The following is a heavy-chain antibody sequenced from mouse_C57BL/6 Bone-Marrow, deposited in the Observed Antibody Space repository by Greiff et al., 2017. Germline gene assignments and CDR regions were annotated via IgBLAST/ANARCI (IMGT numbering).Heavy chain of an antibody. CDR3: ARDSGDVDY. D-gene: IGHD1-3*01. V-gene: IGHV1-81*01. CDR1: GYTFTSYG. Sequence: QVQLKESGAELARPGASVKLSCKASGYTFTSYGISWVKQRTGQGLEWIGEIYPRSGNTYYNEKFKGKATLTADKSSSTAYMELRSLTSEDSAVYFCARDSGDVDYWGQGTTLTVSS. J-gene: IGHJ2*01. CDR2: IYPRSGNT.